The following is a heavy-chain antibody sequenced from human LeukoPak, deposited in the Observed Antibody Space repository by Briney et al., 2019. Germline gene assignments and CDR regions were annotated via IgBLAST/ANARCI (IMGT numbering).Heavy chain of an antibody. CDR1: GFTFSDYY. J-gene: IGHJ3*02. Sequence: PGGSLRLSCAAPGFTFSDYYMSWVRQAPGKGLEWVSYISSSSSYTNYADSVKGRFTISRDNAKNSLYLQMNSLRAEDTAVYYCARDPGRENDAFDIWGQGTMVTVSS. CDR3: ARDPGRENDAFDI. D-gene: IGHD1-26*01. CDR2: ISSSSSYT. V-gene: IGHV3-11*06.